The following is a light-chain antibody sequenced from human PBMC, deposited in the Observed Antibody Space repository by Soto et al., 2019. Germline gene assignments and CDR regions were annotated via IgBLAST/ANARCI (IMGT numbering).Light chain of an antibody. CDR3: LQDYNYPRT. CDR1: QGIRSD. CDR2: AAS. V-gene: IGKV1-6*01. J-gene: IGKJ1*01. Sequence: AIQMTQSPSSLSASVGDRVTITCRASQGIRSDLGWYQQKPGKAPKLLIYAASSLQSGVPSRFSGNGSGTDFTLTISSLQPEDFATYYCLQDYNYPRTFGQGTKVEIK.